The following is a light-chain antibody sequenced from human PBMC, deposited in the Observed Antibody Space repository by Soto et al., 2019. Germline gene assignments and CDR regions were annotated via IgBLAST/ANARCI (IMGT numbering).Light chain of an antibody. J-gene: IGKJ2*01. CDR3: QQYYDIPHT. Sequence: DIVMTQSPDSLAVSLGERATINCKSSQSVLYSSNNKNHLAWYQQKPGQPPKLLIYWASTREFGVPDRLSGSGSGTDFTLTISDLQAEDVAVYYCQQYYDIPHTFGQGTKLEIK. V-gene: IGKV4-1*01. CDR1: QSVLYSSNNKNH. CDR2: WAS.